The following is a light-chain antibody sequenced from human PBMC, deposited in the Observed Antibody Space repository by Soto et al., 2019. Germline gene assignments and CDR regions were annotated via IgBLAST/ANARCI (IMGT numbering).Light chain of an antibody. V-gene: IGKV3-15*01. CDR3: QYYDESMWT. CDR1: QSVSSN. Sequence: EIVMTQSPATLSVSPGERATLSCRASQSVSSNLAWYQQKPGQAPRLLIYDASTRATGIPARFSGSGSGTEFTLTISSLQSEDFAVYYCQYYDESMWTFGRGTKVE. CDR2: DAS. J-gene: IGKJ1*01.